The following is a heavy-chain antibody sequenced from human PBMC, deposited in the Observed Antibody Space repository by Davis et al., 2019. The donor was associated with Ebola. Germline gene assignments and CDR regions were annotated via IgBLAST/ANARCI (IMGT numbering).Heavy chain of an antibody. Sequence: PSETLSLTCTVSGGSISSYYWSWIRQPPGKGLEWIGYIYYSGSTNYNPSLKSRVTISVDTSKNQFSLKLSSVTAADTAVYYCARGTLSDSSGYYGQHRNVPYYFDYWGQGTLVTVSS. D-gene: IGHD3-22*01. CDR2: IYYSGST. J-gene: IGHJ4*02. CDR1: GGSISSYY. V-gene: IGHV4-59*12. CDR3: ARGTLSDSSGYYGQHRNVPYYFDY.